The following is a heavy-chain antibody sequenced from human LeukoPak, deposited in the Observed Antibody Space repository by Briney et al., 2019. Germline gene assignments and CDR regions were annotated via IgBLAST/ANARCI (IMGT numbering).Heavy chain of an antibody. CDR3: ARCSTSRARFTYYFDY. CDR2: IYYSGST. V-gene: IGHV4-59*08. D-gene: IGHD2-2*01. Sequence: PSETLPLTCTVSGGSISSYYWSWIRQPPGKGLEWIGYIYYSGSTNYNPSLKSRVTISVDTSKNQFSLKLSSVTAADTAVYYCARCSTSRARFTYYFDYWGQGTLVTVSS. CDR1: GGSISSYY. J-gene: IGHJ4*02.